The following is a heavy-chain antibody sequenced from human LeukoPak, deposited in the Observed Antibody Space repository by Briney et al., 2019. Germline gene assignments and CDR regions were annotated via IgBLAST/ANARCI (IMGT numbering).Heavy chain of an antibody. CDR1: GGSFSGYY. CDR3: ARGRVVTAILLDY. CDR2: INHSGST. J-gene: IGHJ4*02. D-gene: IGHD2-21*02. Sequence: SETLSLTCAVYGGSFSGYYWSWIRQPPGKGLEWIGEINHSGSTNYNPSLKSRVTISVDTSKNQFSLKLSSVTAADTAVYYCARGRVVTAILLDYWGQGTLVTVSS. V-gene: IGHV4-34*01.